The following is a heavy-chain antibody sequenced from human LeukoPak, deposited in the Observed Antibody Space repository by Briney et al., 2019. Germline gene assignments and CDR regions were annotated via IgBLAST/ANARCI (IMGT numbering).Heavy chain of an antibody. CDR2: INPISWGP. J-gene: IGHJ6*02. D-gene: IGHD2-21*02. CDR3: ARVRWLLFPAEYYYGMDV. V-gene: IGHV1-2*02. Sequence: ASVKVSCKASGYTFTGYYMHWVRQAPGQGLAWMGWINPISWGPNYAQKFQGRVTMTRDTSISTADMELSRLRSDDTAVYYCARVRWLLFPAEYYYGMDVWGQGTTVTVSS. CDR1: GYTFTGYY.